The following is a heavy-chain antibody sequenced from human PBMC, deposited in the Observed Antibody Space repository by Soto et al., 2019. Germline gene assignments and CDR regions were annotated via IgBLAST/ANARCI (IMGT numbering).Heavy chain of an antibody. D-gene: IGHD2-15*01. CDR2: IYYSGST. Sequence: QVQLQESGPGLVKPSETLSLTCTVSGGSISSYYWSWIRQPPGKGLEWFGYIYYSGSTNYNPSLKVRVTISGDTTKNQFSLKLSSVTAAATAVYYCARHDSGGSYYYYYYMDVWGKGTTVTVSS. V-gene: IGHV4-59*08. J-gene: IGHJ6*03. CDR1: GGSISSYY. CDR3: ARHDSGGSYYYYYYMDV.